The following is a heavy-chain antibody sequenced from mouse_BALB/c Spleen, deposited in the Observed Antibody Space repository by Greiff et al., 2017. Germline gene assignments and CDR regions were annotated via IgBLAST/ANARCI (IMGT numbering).Heavy chain of an antibody. Sequence: DVMLVESGGGLVQPGGSLKLSCAASGFTFSSYTMSWVRQTPEKRLEWVAYISNGGGSTYYPDTVKGRFTISRDNAKNTLYLQMSSLKSEDTAMYYCARDYYGNGGFAYWGQGTLVTVSA. D-gene: IGHD2-1*01. CDR1: GFTFSSYT. CDR3: ARDYYGNGGFAY. V-gene: IGHV5-12-2*01. J-gene: IGHJ3*01. CDR2: ISNGGGST.